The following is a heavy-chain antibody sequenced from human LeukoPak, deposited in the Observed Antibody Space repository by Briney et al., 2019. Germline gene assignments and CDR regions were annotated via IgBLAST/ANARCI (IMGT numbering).Heavy chain of an antibody. CDR2: ISYDGSNK. CDR3: ARDGDNDAFDI. D-gene: IGHD7-27*01. V-gene: IGHV3-30-3*01. CDR1: GFTFSSYA. J-gene: IGHJ3*02. Sequence: GGSLRLSCAASGFTFSSYAMHWVRQAPGKGLEWVAVISYDGSNKYYADSVKGRFTISRDNSKNTLYLQMNSLRAEDTAVYYRARDGDNDAFDIWGQGTMVTVSS.